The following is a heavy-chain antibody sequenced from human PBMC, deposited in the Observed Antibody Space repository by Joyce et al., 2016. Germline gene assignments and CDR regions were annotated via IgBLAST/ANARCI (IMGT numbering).Heavy chain of an antibody. CDR2: LKRDGTTT. CDR3: ARGPYCAAYCQTHGPFYFDR. CDR1: GFAFGNYW. D-gene: IGHD2-21*01. Sequence: EARLVQSGGGFFQPGESLRLSCEASGFAFGNYWMYWVRQVPGKAPEWFSRLKRDGTTTEYADSVEGRFTISRDNDKNTLYLDMNSLRVDDTAVFFCARGPYCAAYCQTHGPFYFDRWGQGTQVTVST. J-gene: IGHJ4*02. V-gene: IGHV3-74*03.